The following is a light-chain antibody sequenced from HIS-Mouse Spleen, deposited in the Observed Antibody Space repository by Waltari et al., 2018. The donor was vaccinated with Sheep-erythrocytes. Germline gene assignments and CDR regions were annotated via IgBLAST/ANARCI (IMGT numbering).Light chain of an antibody. Sequence: NFMLTQPHSVSESPGKTVTISCTRSSGSIPSNYVQWYQQRPGSAPTTVIYEDNQRPPGVPDRFSGSIDSSSNSASLTISGLKTEDEADYYCQSYDSSNHGVFGGGTKLTVL. CDR2: EDN. CDR3: QSYDSSNHGV. V-gene: IGLV6-57*04. CDR1: SGSIPSNY. J-gene: IGLJ3*02.